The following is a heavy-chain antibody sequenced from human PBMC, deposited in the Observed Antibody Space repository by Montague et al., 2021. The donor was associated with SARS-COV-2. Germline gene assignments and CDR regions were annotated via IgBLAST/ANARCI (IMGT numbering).Heavy chain of an antibody. CDR3: ARERRPTHGFLEWGVPRDYPYCDAMDV. V-gene: IGHV4-59*01. CDR2: IFPRGSA. Sequence: SETLSLTCTVSGGSITSFYWSWIRQSPGEGLEWIGDIFPRGSANYNPALKSRVTISVDTSQNLISLQMRSVTAGDTAVYHCARERRPTHGFLEWGVPRDYPYCDAMDVWGHGTKVIVSS. J-gene: IGHJ6*02. D-gene: IGHD3-3*01. CDR1: GGSITSFY.